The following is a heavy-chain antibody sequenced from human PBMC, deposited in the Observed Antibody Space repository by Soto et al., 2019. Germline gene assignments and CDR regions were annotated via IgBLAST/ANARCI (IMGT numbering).Heavy chain of an antibody. CDR3: ARAVGRVGSSWYRGGYDS. J-gene: IGHJ4*02. D-gene: IGHD6-13*01. V-gene: IGHV1-2*04. Sequence: VRLLQSGAEVQKSGASVRVSCKASGYTFTAYYIHWVRQAPGQGLEWMGWINPDTGGTDYAQMFQGWVTMTRDTSITTAYMEITSLKSSDTAVYYCARAVGRVGSSWYRGGYDSWGQGSSVTVSS. CDR1: GYTFTAYY. CDR2: INPDTGGT.